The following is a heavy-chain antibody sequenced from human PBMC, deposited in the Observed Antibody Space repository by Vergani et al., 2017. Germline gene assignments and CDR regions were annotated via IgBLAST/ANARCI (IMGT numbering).Heavy chain of an antibody. CDR3: ARGGGGIAAAGRMDV. Sequence: QVQLQQWGAGLLKPSETLSLTCAVYGGSFSGYYWSWIRQPPGKGLEWIGEINHSGSTNYNPSLKSRVTISVDTSKNQFSLKLSSVTAADTAGYYCARGGGGIAAAGRMDVWGKGTTVTVSS. J-gene: IGHJ6*03. D-gene: IGHD6-13*01. CDR2: INHSGST. V-gene: IGHV4-34*01. CDR1: GGSFSGYY.